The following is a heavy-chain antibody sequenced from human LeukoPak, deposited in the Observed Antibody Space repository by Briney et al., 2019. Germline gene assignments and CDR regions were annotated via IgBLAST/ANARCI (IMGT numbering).Heavy chain of an antibody. J-gene: IGHJ5*02. CDR2: INGDGRST. Sequence: GGSLRLSCAASGFTFSDYWMRWVRQAPGKGLVWVSRINGDGRSTSYADSVKGRFTISRDNAKNTLYLQMNSLRVEDTAVYYCARHGDNSGWFHWFDPWGQGTLVTVSS. D-gene: IGHD6-19*01. V-gene: IGHV3-74*01. CDR3: ARHGDNSGWFHWFDP. CDR1: GFTFSDYW.